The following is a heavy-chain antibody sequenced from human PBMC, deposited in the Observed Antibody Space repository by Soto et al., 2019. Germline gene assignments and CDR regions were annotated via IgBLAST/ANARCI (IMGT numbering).Heavy chain of an antibody. CDR2: IYYSGST. J-gene: IGHJ4*02. CDR1: GGSISSGGYY. CDR3: ALVFHCPNVLHYFAY. V-gene: IGHV4-31*03. Sequence: SETLSLTCTVSGGSISSGGYYWSWIRQHPGKGLEWIGYIYYSGSTYYNPSLKSRVTISVDTSKNQFSLKLSSVTAADTAVDYCALVFHCPNVLHYFAYWAQGSLVTVSS. D-gene: IGHD2-21*01.